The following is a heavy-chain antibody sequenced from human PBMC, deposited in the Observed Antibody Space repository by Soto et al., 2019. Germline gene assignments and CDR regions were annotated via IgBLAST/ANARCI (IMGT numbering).Heavy chain of an antibody. Sequence: ASVKVSCKASGYTFTNYGISWVRQAPGQGLEWMGWISVYNGNTNYAQKVQGRVTMTTDTSTSTAYMELRSLRSDDTAVYYCARDSQTTIHDAFDIWGQGTMVTVSS. CDR1: GYTFTNYG. V-gene: IGHV1-18*01. CDR3: ARDSQTTIHDAFDI. J-gene: IGHJ3*02. D-gene: IGHD4-17*01. CDR2: ISVYNGNT.